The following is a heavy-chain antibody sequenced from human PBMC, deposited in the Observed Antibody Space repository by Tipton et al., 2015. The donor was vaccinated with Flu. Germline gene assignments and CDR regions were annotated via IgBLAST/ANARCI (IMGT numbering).Heavy chain of an antibody. CDR1: GFTFNSYW. CDR2: IRQDGNEK. J-gene: IGHJ4*02. D-gene: IGHD3-22*01. V-gene: IGHV3-7*01. CDR3: ARGEGDSSGYYPHYFDY. Sequence: SLRLSCAASGFTFNSYWMQWVRQAPGKGLEWVANIRQDGNEKYYVDSVKGRFTISRDNAKNSLYLQMNSLRAEDTAVYYCARGEGDSSGYYPHYFDYWGQGTLVTVSS.